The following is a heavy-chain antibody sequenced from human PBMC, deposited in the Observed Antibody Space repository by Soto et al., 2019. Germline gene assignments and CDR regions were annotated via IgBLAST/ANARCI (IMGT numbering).Heavy chain of an antibody. Sequence: APVKVSCKASGYPFTSYGITWVRQAPGQGLEWMAWISSYSGNTNYEQELQGRVTLTIDTSTSTAYMELRSLRSDDTAVYYCARGGTNLGVPTAKAYYYGLDVWGQGTTVTVSS. D-gene: IGHD2-2*01. CDR2: ISSYSGNT. J-gene: IGHJ6*02. V-gene: IGHV1-18*04. CDR1: GYPFTSYG. CDR3: ARGGTNLGVPTAKAYYYGLDV.